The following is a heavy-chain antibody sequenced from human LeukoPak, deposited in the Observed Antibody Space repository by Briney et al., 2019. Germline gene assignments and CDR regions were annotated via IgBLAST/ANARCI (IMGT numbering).Heavy chain of an antibody. CDR2: IKQDGIEK. CDR3: ARDRFYGDYAGVADY. Sequence: GGSLRLSCAASGFTLSTFWMGWVRQTPGKGLEWVANIKQDGIEKYYVESVRGRFTISRDNAKNSLFLQMNSLRAKDTAVYYCARDRFYGDYAGVADYWGQGTLVTVSS. D-gene: IGHD4-17*01. V-gene: IGHV3-7*01. CDR1: GFTLSTFW. J-gene: IGHJ4*02.